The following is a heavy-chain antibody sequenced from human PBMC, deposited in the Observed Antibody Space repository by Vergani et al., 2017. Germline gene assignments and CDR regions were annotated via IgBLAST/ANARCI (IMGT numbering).Heavy chain of an antibody. V-gene: IGHV1-69*17. D-gene: IGHD4-11*01. CDR2: IIPIFGIA. Sequence: QVQLVQSGAEVKKPGSSVKVSCKASGGTFSSYAISWVRQAPGQGLEWMGGIIPIFGIANYAQKFQGRVTITADKSTSTAYMELSSLRSEDTAVYYCASQGVATVTDNWFDPLGQGTLVTVSS. CDR3: ASQGVATVTDNWFDP. CDR1: GGTFSSYA. J-gene: IGHJ5*02.